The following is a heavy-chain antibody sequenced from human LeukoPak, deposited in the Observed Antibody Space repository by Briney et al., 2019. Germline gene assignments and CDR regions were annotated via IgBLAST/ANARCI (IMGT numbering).Heavy chain of an antibody. J-gene: IGHJ3*02. CDR1: GFTFSSYS. CDR2: ISSSSSYI. V-gene: IGHV3-21*01. Sequence: PGGSLRLSCAASGFTFSSYSMNWVRQAPGKGLEWVSSISSSSSYIYYADSVKGRFTISRDNAKNSLYLQMNSLRAEDTAVYYCARDLSGGGRKALDAFDIWGQGTMVTVSS. CDR3: ARDLSGGGRKALDAFDI. D-gene: IGHD2-15*01.